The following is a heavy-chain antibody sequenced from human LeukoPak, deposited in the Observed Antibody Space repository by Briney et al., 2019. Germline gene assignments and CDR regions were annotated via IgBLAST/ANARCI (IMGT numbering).Heavy chain of an antibody. J-gene: IGHJ6*03. V-gene: IGHV1-69*05. CDR3: ARGAGLGGMDV. CDR1: GGTFSSYA. CDR2: IIPTFGTA. Sequence: VASVKVSCKASGGTFSSYAISWVRQAPGQGLEWMGGIIPTFGTANYAQKFQGRVTITTDESTSTAYMELSSLRSEDTAVYYCARGAGLGGMDVWGKGTTVTVSS.